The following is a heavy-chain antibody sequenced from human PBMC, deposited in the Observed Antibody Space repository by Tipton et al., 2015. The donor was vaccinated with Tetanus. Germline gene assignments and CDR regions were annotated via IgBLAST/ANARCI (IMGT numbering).Heavy chain of an antibody. D-gene: IGHD6-6*01. V-gene: IGHV3-23*01. J-gene: IGHJ2*01. CDR1: GFTLGNYA. CDR3: AKDYSSSSWTWPRRYFDL. CDR2: IRNRGDAT. Sequence: GSLRLSCAASGFTLGNYAMSWVRQAPGKGLEWVSSIRNRGDATYYADSVKGRFTISRDSSESTLYLQMNSLRPEDTAVYFCAKDYSSSSWTWPRRYFDLWGRGTLVAVSS.